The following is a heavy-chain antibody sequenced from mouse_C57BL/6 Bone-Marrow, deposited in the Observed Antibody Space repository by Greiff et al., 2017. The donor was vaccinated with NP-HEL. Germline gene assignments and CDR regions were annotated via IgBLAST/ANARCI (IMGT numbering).Heavy chain of an antibody. J-gene: IGHJ4*01. Sequence: QVQLKQSGPGLVAPSQSLSITCTVSGFSLTSYAISWVRQPPGKGLEWLGVIWTGGGTNYNSALKSRLSISKDNSKSQVFLKMNTLQTDDTARYYCARDNYGSSYYAMDYWGQGTSVTVSS. D-gene: IGHD1-1*01. CDR2: IWTGGGT. V-gene: IGHV2-9-1*01. CDR3: ARDNYGSSYYAMDY. CDR1: GFSLTSYA.